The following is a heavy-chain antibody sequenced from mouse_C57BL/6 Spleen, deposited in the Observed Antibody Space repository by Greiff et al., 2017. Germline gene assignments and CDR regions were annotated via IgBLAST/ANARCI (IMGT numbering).Heavy chain of an antibody. CDR2: IRSKSNNYAT. CDR3: AGGNYCDY. CDR1: GFSFNTYA. V-gene: IGHV10-1*01. Sequence: DVKLVESGGGLVQPKGSLKLSCAASGFSFNTYAMNWVRQAPGKGLEWVARIRSKSNNYATYYADSVKDRFTISRDDSESMLYLQRNNLKTEDTAMYYCAGGNYCDYWGQGTTLTVSS. J-gene: IGHJ2*01.